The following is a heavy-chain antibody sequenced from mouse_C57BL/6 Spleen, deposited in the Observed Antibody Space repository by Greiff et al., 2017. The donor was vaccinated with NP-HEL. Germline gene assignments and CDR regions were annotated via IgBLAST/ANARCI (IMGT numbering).Heavy chain of an antibody. CDR2: IDPSDSET. J-gene: IGHJ2*01. V-gene: IGHV1-52*01. CDR1: GYTFTSYW. Sequence: QVQLKQPGAELVRPGSSVKLSCKASGYTFTSYWMHWVKQRPIQGLEWIGNIDPSDSETHYNQKFKDKATLTVDKSSSTAYMQLSSLTSEDSAVYYCARGGYGSSFYYFDYWGQGTTLTVSS. CDR3: ARGGYGSSFYYFDY. D-gene: IGHD1-1*01.